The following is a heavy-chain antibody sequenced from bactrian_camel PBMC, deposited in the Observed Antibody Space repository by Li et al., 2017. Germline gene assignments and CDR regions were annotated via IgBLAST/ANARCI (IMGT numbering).Heavy chain of an antibody. J-gene: IGHJ4*01. CDR3: AAQRFGNYCYSY. Sequence: DVQLVESGGGSVQAGGSLRLSCAASGFVFGDYTVAWIRQTPEKGLEWVSHITWSGRSTNSAASVKGRFTISRDNAKNEMYLHMNDLKPEDTAMYYCAAQRFGNYCYSYWGQGTQVTVS. V-gene: IGHV3-1*01. CDR2: ITWSGRST. D-gene: IGHD2*01. CDR1: GFVFGDYT.